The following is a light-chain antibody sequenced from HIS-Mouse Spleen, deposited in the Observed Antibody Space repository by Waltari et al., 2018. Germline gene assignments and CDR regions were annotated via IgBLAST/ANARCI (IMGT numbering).Light chain of an antibody. CDR1: SSDVGGFNY. V-gene: IGLV2-11*01. J-gene: IGLJ2*01. CDR3: CSYAGSYPVV. Sequence: QSALTQPRSVSGSPGQSVTISCPGTSSDVGGFNYVSWYQQHPGKAPKPMIYDVSKRPSGVPDRFSGSKSGNTASLTISGLQAEDEADYYCCSYAGSYPVVFGGGTKLTVL. CDR2: DVS.